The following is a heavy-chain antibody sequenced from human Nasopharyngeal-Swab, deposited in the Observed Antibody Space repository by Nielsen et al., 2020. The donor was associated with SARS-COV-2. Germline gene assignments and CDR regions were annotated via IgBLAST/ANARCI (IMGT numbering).Heavy chain of an antibody. V-gene: IGHV3-7*05. CDR3: ARSVGSYYGQGAFDM. CDR2: IKQDGSQK. CDR1: GFTFSNYW. Sequence: GESLKISCAASGFTFSNYWMSWVRQAPGKGLEWVANIKQDGSQKYYVDSVKGRFTISRDNAKNSLYLQMNSLETEDTGVYYCARSVGSYYGQGAFDMWGQGTMVTVSS. J-gene: IGHJ3*02. D-gene: IGHD1-26*01.